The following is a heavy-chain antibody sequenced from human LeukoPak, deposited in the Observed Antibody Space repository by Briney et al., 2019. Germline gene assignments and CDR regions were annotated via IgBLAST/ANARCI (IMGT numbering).Heavy chain of an antibody. Sequence: GGSLRLSCAASGFTFSSYGMHWVRQAPGKGLEWVAFIRYDGSNKYYADSVKGRFTISRDNSKSVLYLQLNSLKPEDTAVYYCAKSQAAAGMVYFEYWGQGTLVTVSS. J-gene: IGHJ4*02. CDR1: GFTFSSYG. V-gene: IGHV3-30*02. CDR3: AKSQAAAGMVYFEY. D-gene: IGHD6-13*01. CDR2: IRYDGSNK.